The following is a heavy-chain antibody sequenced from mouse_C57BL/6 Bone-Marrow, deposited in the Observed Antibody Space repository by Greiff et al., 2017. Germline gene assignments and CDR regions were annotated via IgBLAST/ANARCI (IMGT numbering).Heavy chain of an antibody. V-gene: IGHV1-15*01. CDR2: IDPETGGT. Sequence: QVQLQQSGAELVRPGASVTLSCKVSGYTFTDYEMHWVKQTPVHGLDWIGAIDPETGGTAYNQKFKGKAILTADKSSSTAYMELRSLTSEDSAVYYCTRFPLYDGYYEFAYWGQGTLVTVSA. J-gene: IGHJ3*01. CDR1: GYTFTDYE. D-gene: IGHD2-3*01. CDR3: TRFPLYDGYYEFAY.